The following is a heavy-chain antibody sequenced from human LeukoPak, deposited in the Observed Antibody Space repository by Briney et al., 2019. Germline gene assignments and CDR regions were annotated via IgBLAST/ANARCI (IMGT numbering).Heavy chain of an antibody. J-gene: IGHJ4*02. D-gene: IGHD2-2*01. CDR2: IKQDGSEK. V-gene: IGHV3-7*01. CDR1: GFTFSSYW. Sequence: PGGSLRLSCAASGFTFSSYWMSWVRQAPGKGLEWVANIKQDGSEKYYVDSVKGRFTISRDNAKNSLYLQMNSLRAEDTAVYYCARVGVPAAIDHFDYWGQGTLGTVSS. CDR3: ARVGVPAAIDHFDY.